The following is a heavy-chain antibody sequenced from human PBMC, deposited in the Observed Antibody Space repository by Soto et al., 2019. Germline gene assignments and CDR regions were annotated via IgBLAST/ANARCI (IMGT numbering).Heavy chain of an antibody. V-gene: IGHV4-34*01. J-gene: IGHJ2*01. CDR2: INHSGST. CDR1: GGSFSGYY. D-gene: IGHD3-10*01. Sequence: QVHLQQWGAGLLKPSETLSLTCAVYGGSFSGYYWSWIRQPPVKGLEWFGEINHSGSTNYNPSLKSRVSISVGTSNNQFSLKLSSVTAADTAVYYCARGRGDGYNQHWYFDLWGRGTLVTVSS. CDR3: ARGRGDGYNQHWYFDL.